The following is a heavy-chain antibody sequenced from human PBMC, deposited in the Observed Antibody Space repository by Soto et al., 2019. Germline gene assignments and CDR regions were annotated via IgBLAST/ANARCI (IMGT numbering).Heavy chain of an antibody. CDR2: IYYSGST. V-gene: IGHV4-61*01. CDR3: ARYSSGWLDY. D-gene: IGHD6-19*01. J-gene: IGHJ4*02. CDR1: GGSVSSGSYY. Sequence: PSETLSLTCTVSGGSVSSGSYYWSWIRQPPGKGLEWIGYIYYSGSTNYNPSLKSRVTISVDTSKNQFSLKLSSVTAADTAVYYCARYSSGWLDYWGQGTLVTVSS.